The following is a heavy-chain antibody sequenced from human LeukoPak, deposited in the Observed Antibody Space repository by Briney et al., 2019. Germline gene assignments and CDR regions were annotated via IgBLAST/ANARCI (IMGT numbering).Heavy chain of an antibody. D-gene: IGHD2-2*01. CDR3: ANGLYCASTSCYDY. Sequence: QTGGSLRLSCAASGFTFSSYAMSWVRQAPGKGLEWVSAISGSGGSTYYADSVKGRFTISRDNSKNTLYLQMNSLRAEDTAVYYCANGLYCASTSCYDYWGQGTLVTVSS. CDR1: GFTFSSYA. CDR2: ISGSGGST. J-gene: IGHJ4*02. V-gene: IGHV3-23*01.